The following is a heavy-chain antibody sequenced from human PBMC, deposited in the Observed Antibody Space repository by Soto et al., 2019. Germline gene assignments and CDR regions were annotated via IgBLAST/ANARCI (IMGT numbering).Heavy chain of an antibody. CDR1: VFTFSALY. CDR3: VRVGHGDFFYH. J-gene: IGHJ4*02. V-gene: IGHV3-72*01. CDR2: IRNKPNGYTT. D-gene: IGHD4-17*01. Sequence: EVQLVESGGDLVQPGGSLRLSCAVSVFTFSALYMDWVRQAPGKGLEWVGRIRNKPNGYTTDYATSVKGRFTVSRDDSENSLFLQRDLLKTEDTAVDYCVRVGHGDFFYHWGRGTLFTVSS.